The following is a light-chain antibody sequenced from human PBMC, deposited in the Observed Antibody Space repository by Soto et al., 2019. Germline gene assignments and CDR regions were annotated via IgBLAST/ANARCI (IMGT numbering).Light chain of an antibody. J-gene: IGKJ2*01. Sequence: DIQMTQSPSSLSASVGDRVTITCRASQSISSYLNWYQQKPGKAPKLLIYAASSLQSGVPSRFSGSGSGTDLTLTINSLQPEDFATYYCQQSHSTPYTFGQGTKVEIK. CDR3: QQSHSTPYT. V-gene: IGKV1-39*01. CDR1: QSISSY. CDR2: AAS.